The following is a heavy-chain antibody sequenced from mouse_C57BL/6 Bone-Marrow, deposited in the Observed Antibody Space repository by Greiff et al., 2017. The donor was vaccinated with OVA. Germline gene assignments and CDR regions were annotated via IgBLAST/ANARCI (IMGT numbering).Heavy chain of an antibody. J-gene: IGHJ4*01. D-gene: IGHD1-1*01. CDR1: GYTFTSYG. CDR2: IYPRSGNT. V-gene: IGHV1-81*01. Sequence: SGAELARPGASVKLSCKASGYTFTSYGISWVKQRTGQGLEWIGEIYPRSGNTYYNEKFKGKATLTADKSSSTAYMELRSLTSEDSAVYFCARWGGSSRYYAMDYWGQGTSVTVSS. CDR3: ARWGGSSRYYAMDY.